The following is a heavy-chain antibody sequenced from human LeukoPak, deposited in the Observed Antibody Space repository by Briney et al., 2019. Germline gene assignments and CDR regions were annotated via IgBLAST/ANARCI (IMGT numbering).Heavy chain of an antibody. CDR2: IYYSGST. CDR3: ARLLAGYYMDV. J-gene: IGHJ6*03. Sequence: SETLSLTCTVSGGSISNSAYYWGWIRQPPGKGLEWIGSIYYSGSTYYNPSLKSRVTISVVTSMNQFSLKLSSVTAADTAVYYCARLLAGYYMDVWGKGTTVTVSS. CDR1: GGSISNSAYY. V-gene: IGHV4-39*01.